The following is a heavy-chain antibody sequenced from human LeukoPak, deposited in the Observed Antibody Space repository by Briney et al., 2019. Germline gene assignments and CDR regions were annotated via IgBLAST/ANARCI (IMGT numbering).Heavy chain of an antibody. CDR1: GDSVSSNSAA. V-gene: IGHV6-1*01. J-gene: IGHJ4*02. Sequence: SQTLSLTCAISGDSVSSNSAAWNWIRQSPSRGLEWLGRTYYRSKWYSDYGTSVRGRITINADTSKNQFSLQLNSVTPEDTAAYYCARYTSSGWYIDYWGQGTLVTVSS. CDR2: TYYRSKWYS. D-gene: IGHD6-19*01. CDR3: ARYTSSGWYIDY.